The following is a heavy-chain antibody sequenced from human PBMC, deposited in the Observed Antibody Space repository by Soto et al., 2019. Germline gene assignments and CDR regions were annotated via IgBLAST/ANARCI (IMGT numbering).Heavy chain of an antibody. Sequence: QVQLQQWGAGLLKPSETLSLTCAVYGGSFSGYYWSWIRQPPGKGLEWIGESNHSGSTNYNPSLKSRVTISVDTSKNQFSLKLSSVTAADTAVYYCASPAGSQLQYYYYGMDVWGQGTTVTVSS. CDR1: GGSFSGYY. D-gene: IGHD2-2*01. V-gene: IGHV4-34*01. CDR2: SNHSGST. J-gene: IGHJ6*02. CDR3: ASPAGSQLQYYYYGMDV.